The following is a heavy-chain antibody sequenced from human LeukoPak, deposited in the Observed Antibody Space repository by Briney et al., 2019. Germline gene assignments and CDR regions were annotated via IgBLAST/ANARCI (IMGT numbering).Heavy chain of an antibody. CDR2: INHSGST. J-gene: IGHJ4*02. V-gene: IGHV4-34*01. Sequence: SETPSLTCAVYGGSFSGYYWSWIRQPPGKGLEWIGEINHSGSTNYNPSLKSRVTISVDTSKNQFSLKLSSVTAADTAVYYCARAYSGYDGADYWGQGTLVTVS. D-gene: IGHD5-12*01. CDR3: ARAYSGYDGADY. CDR1: GGSFSGYY.